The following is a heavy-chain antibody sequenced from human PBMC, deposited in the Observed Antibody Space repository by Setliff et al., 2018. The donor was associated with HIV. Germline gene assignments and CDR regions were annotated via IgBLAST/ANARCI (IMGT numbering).Heavy chain of an antibody. D-gene: IGHD5-18*01. Sequence: SETLSLTCAVYGGSFSGYYWNWIRQPPGKGLEWVGEINLIGRTNYNPSLKSRVTISIDRSKKQFSLKLNSVTAADTALYYCARHVGVEDTAMDYFDCWGQGTLVTVSS. CDR3: ARHVGVEDTAMDYFDC. V-gene: IGHV4-34*01. CDR2: INLIGRT. CDR1: GGSFSGYY. J-gene: IGHJ4*02.